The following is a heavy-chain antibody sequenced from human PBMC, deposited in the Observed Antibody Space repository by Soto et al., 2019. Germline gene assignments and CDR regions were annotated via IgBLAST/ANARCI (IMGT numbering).Heavy chain of an antibody. CDR1: GDSINSADYY. CDR3: ARVVQFYDSSGYSFYCFDY. Sequence: PSETLSLTCTVSGDSINSADYYWSWLRQPPGKGLEWIGYIYYSRSDYYNPSLGRRATITIDTSRNQFSLNLMSVTAADTAVYYCARVVQFYDSSGYSFYCFDYWGQGALVTVSS. D-gene: IGHD3-22*01. CDR2: IYYSRSD. J-gene: IGHJ4*02. V-gene: IGHV4-30-4*01.